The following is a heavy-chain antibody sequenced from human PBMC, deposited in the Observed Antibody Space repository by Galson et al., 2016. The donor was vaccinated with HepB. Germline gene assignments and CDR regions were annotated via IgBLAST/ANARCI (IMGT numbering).Heavy chain of an antibody. D-gene: IGHD3-9*01. CDR3: TVCGLTGDLDY. CDR2: SKSKTDGGAI. V-gene: IGHV3-15*01. J-gene: IGHJ4*03. Sequence: SLRLSCAASGFSFSTAWMTWVRQAPGKGLEWIGRSKSKTDGGAIDYAEPVRGRFTISRDDSRDTLFLQMNSLKFEDTAVYYCTVCGLTGDLDYWGRGTRVAVSS. CDR1: GFSFSTAW.